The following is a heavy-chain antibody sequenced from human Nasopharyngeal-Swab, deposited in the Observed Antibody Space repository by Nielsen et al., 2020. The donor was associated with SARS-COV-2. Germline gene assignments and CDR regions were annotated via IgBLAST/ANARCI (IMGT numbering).Heavy chain of an antibody. CDR2: IIPIFGTA. V-gene: IGHV1-69*06. CDR3: ARSGPYYYDSSAFDS. J-gene: IGHJ4*02. D-gene: IGHD3-22*01. Sequence: WVRQAPGQVLEWMGGIIPIFGTANYAQKFQGRVTITADKSTSTAYMELSSLRSEDTAVYYCARSGPYYYDSSAFDSWGQGTLVTVSS.